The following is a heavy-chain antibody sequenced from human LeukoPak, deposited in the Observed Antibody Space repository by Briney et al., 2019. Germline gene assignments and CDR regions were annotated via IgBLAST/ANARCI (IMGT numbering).Heavy chain of an antibody. J-gene: IGHJ5*02. CDR1: GGSISRYY. CDR2: IYYNGST. CDR3: AGRPPNLNWFDP. Sequence: SETLSLTCTVSGGSISRYYWSWIRQPPGKGLEWIGYIYYNGSTDYNPSLKSRVTISVDTSKNQFSLKLSSVTAADTAVYSCAGRPPNLNWFDPWGQGTLVTVSS. V-gene: IGHV4-59*08.